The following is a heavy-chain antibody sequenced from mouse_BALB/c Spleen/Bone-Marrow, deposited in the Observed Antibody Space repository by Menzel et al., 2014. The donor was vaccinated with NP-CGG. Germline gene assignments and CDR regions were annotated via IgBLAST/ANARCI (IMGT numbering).Heavy chain of an antibody. CDR1: GFTFTDYY. J-gene: IGHJ1*01. CDR2: IRNRAKGYTT. V-gene: IGHV7-3*02. Sequence: EVMLVESGGGLVQPGGSLRLSYETSGFTFTDYYMSWVRQPPGKALEWLGFIRNRAKGYTTDYSASVKGRFTISRDNSQSISYLQMNTLRAEVSATYYCARDENVGIYWYFDVWGAGTTVTVSS. CDR3: ARDENVGIYWYFDV.